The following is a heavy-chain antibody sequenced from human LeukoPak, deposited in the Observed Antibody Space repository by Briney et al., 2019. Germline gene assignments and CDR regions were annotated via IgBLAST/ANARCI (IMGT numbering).Heavy chain of an antibody. V-gene: IGHV1-69*04. CDR1: GGTFSSYA. J-gene: IGHJ4*02. Sequence: ASVKVSCKASGGTFSSYAISWVRQAPGQGLEWMGRIIPILGIANYAQKFQGRVTITADKSTSTAYMELSSLRSEDTAVYCCHYYDFPPMAYFDYWGQGTLVTVSS. CDR3: HYYDFPPMAYFDY. D-gene: IGHD3-22*01. CDR2: IIPILGIA.